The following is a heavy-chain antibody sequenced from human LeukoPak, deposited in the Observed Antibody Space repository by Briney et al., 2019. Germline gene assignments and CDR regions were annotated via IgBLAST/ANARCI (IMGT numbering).Heavy chain of an antibody. Sequence: GGSLRLSCAASGFPFRDYYMTWIRQAPGKGLEWMSYLSRSGDTLYYADSVEGRFTISRDNAKNSLFLQMNSLRADDTAVYYCAREVVIFPDYYYYGMDVWGQGTTVTVSS. CDR1: GFPFRDYY. V-gene: IGHV3-11*01. CDR2: LSRSGDTL. J-gene: IGHJ6*02. D-gene: IGHD3-9*01. CDR3: AREVVIFPDYYYYGMDV.